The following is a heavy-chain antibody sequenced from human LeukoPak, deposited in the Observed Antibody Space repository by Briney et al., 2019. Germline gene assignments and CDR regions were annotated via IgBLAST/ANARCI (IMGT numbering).Heavy chain of an antibody. CDR2: INPSGGST. V-gene: IGHV1-46*01. CDR3: ARLAYCGGDCYSGQYYYYYMDV. D-gene: IGHD2-21*02. J-gene: IGHJ6*03. CDR1: AYTFTGYY. Sequence: GASVKVSCKASAYTFTGYYMHWVRQAPGQGLEWMGIINPSGGSTSYAQKFQGRVTMTRDTSTSTVYMELSSLRSEDTAVYYCARLAYCGGDCYSGQYYYYYMDVWGKGTTVTISS.